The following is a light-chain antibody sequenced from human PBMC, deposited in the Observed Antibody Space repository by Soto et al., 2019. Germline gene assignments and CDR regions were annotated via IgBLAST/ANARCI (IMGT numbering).Light chain of an antibody. J-gene: IGKJ2*01. CDR1: QSIRGSY. CDR2: DAS. V-gene: IGKV3-20*01. Sequence: EIVLMQSPGTLSLSPGERATLSCRASQSIRGSYLAWYQRKSGQAPRLLIYDASSRATGIPDRFSGSGSGTDFTLTISRLEPEDFAVYFCQQYGTSPGTFGQGTKLEIK. CDR3: QQYGTSPGT.